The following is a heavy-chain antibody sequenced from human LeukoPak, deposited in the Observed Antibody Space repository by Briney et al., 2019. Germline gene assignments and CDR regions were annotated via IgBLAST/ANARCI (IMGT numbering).Heavy chain of an antibody. V-gene: IGHV3-21*05. D-gene: IGHD6-13*01. CDR2: ISSSSSYI. Sequence: PGGSLRLSCAASGFTFSSYEMNWVRQAPGKGLEWVSYISSSSSYIYYADSVKGRFTISRDNAKNSLYLQMNSLRAEDTAVYYCARAIAAAGTGGYWGQGTLVTVSS. CDR1: GFTFSSYE. CDR3: ARAIAAAGTGGY. J-gene: IGHJ4*02.